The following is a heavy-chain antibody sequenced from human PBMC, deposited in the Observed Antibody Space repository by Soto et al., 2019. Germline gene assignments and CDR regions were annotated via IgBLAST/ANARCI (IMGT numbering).Heavy chain of an antibody. J-gene: IGHJ5*02. CDR3: ARGRGALTVISNWFDP. CDR2: INWNSGST. V-gene: IGHV3-9*01. CDR1: GLTFEDYA. Sequence: SLRLSCDASGLTFEDYAMDWIRQAPGKGLEWVAGINWNSGSTGYADSVKGLFNISRGNVNNSLHLEMSTLKAEETAMYYCARGRGALTVISNWFDPWGQGTLGTVSS. D-gene: IGHD2-21*01.